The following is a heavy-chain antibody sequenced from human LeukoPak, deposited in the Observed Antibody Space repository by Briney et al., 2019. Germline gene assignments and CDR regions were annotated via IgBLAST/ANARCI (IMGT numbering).Heavy chain of an antibody. Sequence: GGSLRLSCAASGINFRSSGMHLVRQAPGKGLEWVTFIQNDGSDKSYAASVKGRFTISRDNSKNTVYLHMNSLRADDTALYYCAREGGRAAAGRFDYWGQGTLVTVSS. CDR3: AREGGRAAAGRFDY. D-gene: IGHD6-13*01. J-gene: IGHJ4*02. CDR1: GINFRSSG. V-gene: IGHV3-30*02. CDR2: IQNDGSDK.